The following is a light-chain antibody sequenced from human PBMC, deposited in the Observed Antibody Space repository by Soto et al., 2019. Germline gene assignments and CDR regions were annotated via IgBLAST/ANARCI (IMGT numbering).Light chain of an antibody. J-gene: IGLJ3*02. Sequence: QSVLTQPPSASGTPGQKVSISCSGSSSNIGNDYVYWYRQLPGTAPKLLIYRNNQRPSEVPDRFSASKSGTSASLAISGLRSEDEADYYCAAWDDSLSVVFGGGTKLTV. CDR3: AAWDDSLSVV. CDR2: RNN. CDR1: SSNIGNDY. V-gene: IGLV1-47*01.